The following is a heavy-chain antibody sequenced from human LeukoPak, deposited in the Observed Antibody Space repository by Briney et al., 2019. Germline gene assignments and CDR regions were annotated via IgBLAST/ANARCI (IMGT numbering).Heavy chain of an antibody. CDR1: GFTFSSYG. CDR3: AKDGHYQASWFDP. Sequence: GGSLRLSCAASGFTFSSYGMTWVRQAPGKGLEWVSYISSSSSTIYYADSVKGRFTISRDNSKNTLYLQMNSLRAEDTAVYYCAKDGHYQASWFDPWGQGTLVTVSS. V-gene: IGHV3-48*01. D-gene: IGHD2-2*01. CDR2: ISSSSSTI. J-gene: IGHJ5*02.